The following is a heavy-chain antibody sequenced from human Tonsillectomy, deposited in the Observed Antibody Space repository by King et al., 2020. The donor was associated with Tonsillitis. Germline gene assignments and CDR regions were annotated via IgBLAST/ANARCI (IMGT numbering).Heavy chain of an antibody. CDR1: GFTFSNYG. D-gene: IGHD2-21*01. Sequence: VQLVESGGGVVQPGGSLRLSCAASGFTFSNYGMHWVRQAPGKGLEWVAFIRHDGNHKNYADSVKGRFTISRDNSKNTLYLEMNTLRAEDTAVYYCDLTLYGGYDYYYYGMDVRGQGTTVTVSS. V-gene: IGHV3-30*02. CDR3: DLTLYGGYDYYYYGMDV. CDR2: IRHDGNHK. J-gene: IGHJ6*02.